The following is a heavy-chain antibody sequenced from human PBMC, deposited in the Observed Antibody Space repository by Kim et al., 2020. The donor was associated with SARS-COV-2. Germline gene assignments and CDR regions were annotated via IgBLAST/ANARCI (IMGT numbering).Heavy chain of an antibody. CDR3: ARGRYDFWSGYPLSDWFDP. CDR1: GGSISSYY. D-gene: IGHD3-3*01. Sequence: SETLSLTCTVSGGSISSYYWSWIRQPPGKGLEWIGYIYYSGSTNYNPSLKSRVTISVDTSKNQFSLKLSSVTSADTAVYYCARGRYDFWSGYPLSDWFDPWGQGTLVTVSS. J-gene: IGHJ5*02. V-gene: IGHV4-59*08. CDR2: IYYSGST.